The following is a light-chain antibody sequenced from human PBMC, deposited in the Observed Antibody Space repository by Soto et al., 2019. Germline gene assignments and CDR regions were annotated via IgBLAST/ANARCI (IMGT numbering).Light chain of an antibody. J-gene: IGKJ3*01. Sequence: EIVLTQSPGTLSLSPGERATLSCRASQSVSSSYLAWYQQKPGQALRLLIYGASSRATGIPDRFNGSGSGTDFTLTIIRLEPEDFAVYYCQQSGSSPVTFGPGTKVDIK. CDR1: QSVSSSY. V-gene: IGKV3-20*01. CDR3: QQSGSSPVT. CDR2: GAS.